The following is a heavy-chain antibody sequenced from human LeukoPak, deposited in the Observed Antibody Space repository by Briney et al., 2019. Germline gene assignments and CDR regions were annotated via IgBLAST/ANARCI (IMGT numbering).Heavy chain of an antibody. J-gene: IGHJ3*02. Sequence: GRSLRLSCAASGFTFSSYGMHWVRQAPGKGLEWVAVISYDGSNKYYADSVKGRFTISRDNSKNTLYLQMNSLRAEDTAVYYCARASTVTTRAFDIWGQGTMVTVSS. CDR3: ARASTVTTRAFDI. CDR2: ISYDGSNK. CDR1: GFTFSSYG. D-gene: IGHD4-17*01. V-gene: IGHV3-30*03.